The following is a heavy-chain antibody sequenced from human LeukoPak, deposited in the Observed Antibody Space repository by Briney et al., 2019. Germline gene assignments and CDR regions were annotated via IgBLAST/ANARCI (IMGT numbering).Heavy chain of an antibody. CDR1: GFTFSSYG. CDR2: ISYDGSNK. CDR3: ASSSSWSLYNWFDP. J-gene: IGHJ5*02. D-gene: IGHD6-13*01. Sequence: PGGSLRLSCAASGFTFSSYGMHWVRQAPGKGLEWVAVISYDGSNKYYADSVKGRFTISRDNSKNTLYLQMNSLRAEDTAVYYCASSSSWSLYNWFDPWGQGTLVTVSS. V-gene: IGHV3-30*03.